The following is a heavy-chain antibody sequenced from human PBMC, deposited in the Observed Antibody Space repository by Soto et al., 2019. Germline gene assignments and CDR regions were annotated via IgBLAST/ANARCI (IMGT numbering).Heavy chain of an antibody. Sequence: QVQLVQSGAEVKKPGSSVKVSCKASGGTFSSYAISWVRQAPGQGLEWMGGIIPIFGTANYAQKFQGRVTITADESTSTAYMGLSSLRSEDTAVYYCARDNTADYYGSGGGYFDYWGQGTLVTVSS. CDR1: GGTFSSYA. CDR2: IIPIFGTA. CDR3: ARDNTADYYGSGGGYFDY. D-gene: IGHD3-10*01. J-gene: IGHJ4*02. V-gene: IGHV1-69*12.